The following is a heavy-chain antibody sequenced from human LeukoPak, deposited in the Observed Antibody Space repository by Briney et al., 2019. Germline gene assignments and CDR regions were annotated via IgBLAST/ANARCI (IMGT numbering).Heavy chain of an antibody. CDR1: GGSISSYY. CDR2: IYYSGST. J-gene: IGHJ4*02. CDR3: ARRSMVRGVTFDY. Sequence: SETLSLACTVSGGSISSYYWSWIRQPPGKGLEWIGYIYYSGSTNYNPSLKSRVTISVDTSKNQFSLKLSSVTAADTAVYYCARRSMVRGVTFDYWGQGTLVTVSS. V-gene: IGHV4-59*01. D-gene: IGHD3-10*01.